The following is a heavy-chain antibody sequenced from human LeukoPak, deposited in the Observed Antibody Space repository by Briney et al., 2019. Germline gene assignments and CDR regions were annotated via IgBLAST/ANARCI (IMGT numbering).Heavy chain of an antibody. V-gene: IGHV4-59*10. J-gene: IGHJ4*02. D-gene: IGHD3-16*02. CDR2: IYTSGST. Sequence: SETLSLTCAVYGGSFSGYYWSWIRQPAGKGLEWIGRIYTSGSTNYNPSLKSRVTMSVDTSKNQFSLKLSSVTAADTAVYYCARIVGPLGYFDYWGQGTLVTVSS. CDR3: ARIVGPLGYFDY. CDR1: GGSFSGYY.